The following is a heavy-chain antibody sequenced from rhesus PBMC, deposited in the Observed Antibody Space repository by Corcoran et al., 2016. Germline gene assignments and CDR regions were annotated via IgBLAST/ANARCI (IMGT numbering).Heavy chain of an antibody. D-gene: IGHD2-39*02. CDR1: GLPCSCDG. J-gene: IGHJ4*01. V-gene: IGHV3-136*01. CDR3: TRDRGGSNLYFDY. CDR2: ISYTGKTT. Sequence: EVQLEESGGGLVQPGGSLRLPCIASGLPCSCDGMSWVRQAPGEALEWVSYISYTGKTTSYADSVKGRFTVSRDNAKNSLSLQMSSLRAEDTAVYHCTRDRGGSNLYFDYWGQGVLVTVSS.